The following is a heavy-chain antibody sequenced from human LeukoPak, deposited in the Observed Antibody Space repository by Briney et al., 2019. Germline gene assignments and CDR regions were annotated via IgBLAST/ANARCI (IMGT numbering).Heavy chain of an antibody. D-gene: IGHD5-12*01. Sequence: QPGRSLRLSCAASGFTFSNYGLHWVRQAPGKGLEWVAVIWPDGSNKYYAGSVKGRFTISRDDSKNTLNLQMNSLRVEDTAVYYCARGMGGYGGYDYWGQGTLVAVSS. V-gene: IGHV3-33*01. CDR3: ARGMGGYGGYDY. CDR2: IWPDGSNK. CDR1: GFTFSNYG. J-gene: IGHJ4*02.